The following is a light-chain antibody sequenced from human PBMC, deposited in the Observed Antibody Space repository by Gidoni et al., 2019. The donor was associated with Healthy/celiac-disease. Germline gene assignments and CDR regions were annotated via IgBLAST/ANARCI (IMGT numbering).Light chain of an antibody. Sequence: EIVLTQSPGTLSLSPVERATLSCRASQRVSSSYLAWYQQKPGQAPRLLIYGASSRATGIPDSFSGSGSGTAFTLTISRLEPEDFAVYYCQQYGSSPYTFXQXTKLEIK. CDR3: QQYGSSPYT. V-gene: IGKV3-20*01. CDR1: QRVSSSY. CDR2: GAS. J-gene: IGKJ2*01.